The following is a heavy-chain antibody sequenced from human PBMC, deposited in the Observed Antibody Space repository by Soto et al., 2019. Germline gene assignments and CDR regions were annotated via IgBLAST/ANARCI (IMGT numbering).Heavy chain of an antibody. J-gene: IGHJ6*02. Sequence: QVQLVQSGAEVKKPGSSVKVSCKASGGTFSSYAISWVRQAPGQGLEWMGGIIPIFGTANYAQKFQGRVPITADESTSTAYMELSSLRSEDTAVYYSARATDHYVWGSYRPHYYYYGMDVWGQGTTVTVSS. CDR3: ARATDHYVWGSYRPHYYYYGMDV. V-gene: IGHV1-69*12. CDR1: GGTFSSYA. CDR2: IIPIFGTA. D-gene: IGHD3-16*02.